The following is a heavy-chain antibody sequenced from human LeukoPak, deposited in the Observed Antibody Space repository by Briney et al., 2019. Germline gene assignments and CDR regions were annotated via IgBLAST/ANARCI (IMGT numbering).Heavy chain of an antibody. CDR2: IYYSGST. J-gene: IGHJ4*02. CDR1: GGSISSTSYY. CDR3: ARLTAREVDY. Sequence: SETLSLTCTVSGGSISSTSYYWGWIRQPPGKGLEWFGSIYYSGSTYYNPSLKSRVTISVDTSKNQFSLKLSSVTAADTAVYYCARLTAREVDYWGQGTLVTVSS. V-gene: IGHV4-39*01.